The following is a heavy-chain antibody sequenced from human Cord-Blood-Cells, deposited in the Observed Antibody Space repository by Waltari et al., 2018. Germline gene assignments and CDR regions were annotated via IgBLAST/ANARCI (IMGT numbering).Heavy chain of an antibody. V-gene: IGHV4-34*01. J-gene: IGHJ4*02. CDR3: ARGGIVVVPAAIYTFDY. Sequence: QVQLQQWGAGLLKPSETLSLTCAVYGGSFSGYYWSWIRQPPGKGLEWIGEINHSRSTNYNPSLNIRVTISVYTSKNQFSLKLSSVTAADTAVYYCARGGIVVVPAAIYTFDYWGQGTLVTVSS. CDR1: GGSFSGYY. CDR2: INHSRST. D-gene: IGHD2-2*01.